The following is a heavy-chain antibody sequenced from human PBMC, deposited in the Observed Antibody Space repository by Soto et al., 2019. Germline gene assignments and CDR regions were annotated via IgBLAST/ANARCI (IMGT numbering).Heavy chain of an antibody. CDR1: GFRLSGYS. D-gene: IGHD2-21*02. CDR2: ISSSGNTI. Sequence: PGGSLRLSCEGSGFRLSGYSVNWVRQAPGKGLEWLSFISSSGNTIYYADSVKGRFTVSRDKARNSVSLEMSSLRGDDTAVYYGARIDRYDLMDVWGQGTTVTVSS. J-gene: IGHJ6*02. CDR3: ARIDRYDLMDV. V-gene: IGHV3-48*01.